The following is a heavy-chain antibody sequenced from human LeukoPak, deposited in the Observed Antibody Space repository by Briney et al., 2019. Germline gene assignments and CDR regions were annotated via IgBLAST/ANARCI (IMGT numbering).Heavy chain of an antibody. CDR3: ARDARMSGSSSGVDAFDI. J-gene: IGHJ3*02. D-gene: IGHD6-6*01. CDR2: IYSGGST. V-gene: IGHV3-53*01. Sequence: PGGSLRLSCAASGFTVSSNYMSWVRQAPGKGLEWVSVIYSGGSTYYADSVKGRFTISRDNSKNTLYLQMNSLRAEDTAVYYCARDARMSGSSSGVDAFDIWGQGTMVTVSS. CDR1: GFTVSSNY.